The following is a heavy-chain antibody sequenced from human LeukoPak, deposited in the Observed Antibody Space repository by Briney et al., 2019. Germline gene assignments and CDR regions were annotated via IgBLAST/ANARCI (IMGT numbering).Heavy chain of an antibody. V-gene: IGHV4-30-4*01. CDR3: AREEGYCSGGSCYAFDY. D-gene: IGHD2-15*01. CDR2: IYYSGST. Sequence: SQTLSLTCTVSGGSISSGDYYWSWIRQPPGKGLEWIGYIYYSGSTYYNPSLKSRVTILVDTSKNQFSLKLSSVTAADTAVYYCAREEGYCSGGSCYAFDYWGQGTLVTVSS. CDR1: GGSISSGDYY. J-gene: IGHJ4*02.